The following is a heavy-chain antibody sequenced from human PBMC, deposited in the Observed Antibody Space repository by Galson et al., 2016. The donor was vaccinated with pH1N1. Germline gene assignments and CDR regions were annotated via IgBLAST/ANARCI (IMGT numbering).Heavy chain of an antibody. D-gene: IGHD1-7*01. CDR2: ISSSGSTI. CDR3: ARDQAIELSDAFDI. CDR1: GFTFSDYY. V-gene: IGHV3-11*04. Sequence: SLRLSCAASGFTFSDYYMSWIRQAPGKGLEWVSYISSSGSTISYADSVKGRFTISRDNAKNSLYLRMNSLRAEDTAVYYCARDQAIELSDAFDIWGQGTMVTVSS. J-gene: IGHJ3*02.